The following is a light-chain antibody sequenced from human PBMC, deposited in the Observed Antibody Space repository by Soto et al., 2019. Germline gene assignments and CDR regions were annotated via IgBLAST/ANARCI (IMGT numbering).Light chain of an antibody. CDR3: AAWDDSLNGPV. J-gene: IGLJ2*01. Sequence: QSVLTQPPSASGTPGQTVTISCSGSSSNIGLNDVHWYRQLSGTAPQILIYDTNQQATGVPDRFSGSRSGTSASLAIHGLQSEDEADYHCAAWDDSLNGPVFGGETKLTVL. CDR2: DTN. CDR1: SSNIGLND. V-gene: IGLV1-44*01.